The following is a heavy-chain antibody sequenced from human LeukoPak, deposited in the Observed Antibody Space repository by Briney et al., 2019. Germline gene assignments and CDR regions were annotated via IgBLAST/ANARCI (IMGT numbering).Heavy chain of an antibody. Sequence: GESLKISCKGSGYSFSNNWIGWVRQMPGKGLEWMGIIYPGDSETIYSPSFQGQVTISVDKSITTAYLQWSSLKASDRAIYFCARRSRSTEYYYALDVWGQGTTVTVSS. J-gene: IGHJ6*02. CDR1: GYSFSNNW. D-gene: IGHD2-2*01. V-gene: IGHV5-51*01. CDR2: IYPGDSET. CDR3: ARRSRSTEYYYALDV.